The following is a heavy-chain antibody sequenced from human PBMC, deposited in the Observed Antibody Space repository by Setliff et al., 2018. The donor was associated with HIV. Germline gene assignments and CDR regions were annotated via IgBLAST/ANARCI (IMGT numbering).Heavy chain of an antibody. CDR1: GSTLNRYS. V-gene: IGHV3-21*06. D-gene: IGHD3-22*01. CDR3: ARDNGYYYDSSGYQPHFDS. Sequence: PGGSLRLSCATSGSTLNRYSINWVRQAPGKGLEWVSSISSTNKHIYYATSVRGRFTISRDNAKNSLYLQMNSLRAEDTAVYYCARDNGYYYDSSGYQPHFDSWGQGTLVTVSS. CDR2: ISSTNKHI. J-gene: IGHJ4*02.